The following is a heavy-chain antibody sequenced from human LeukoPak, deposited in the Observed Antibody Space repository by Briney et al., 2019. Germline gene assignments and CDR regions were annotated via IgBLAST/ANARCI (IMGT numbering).Heavy chain of an antibody. D-gene: IGHD5-12*01. J-gene: IGHJ4*02. V-gene: IGHV1-8*01. CDR2: MNPNSGNT. Sequence: ASVKVSCKASGCTFTSYDINWVRQATGQGLEWMGWMNPNSGNTGYAQKFQGRVTMTRNTSISTAYMELSSLRSEDTAVYYCARGRDIVATDLDYWGQGTLVTVSS. CDR1: GCTFTSYD. CDR3: ARGRDIVATDLDY.